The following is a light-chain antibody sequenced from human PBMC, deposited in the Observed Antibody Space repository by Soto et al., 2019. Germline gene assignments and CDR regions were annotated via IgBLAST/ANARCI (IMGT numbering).Light chain of an antibody. CDR1: SSNIGSNT. J-gene: IGLJ1*01. Sequence: QSVLTQPPSASGTPGQRVTISCSGSSSNIGSNTVNWYQQLPGTAPKLLIYSNNQRPSGVPDRFSGSKSGTSASLAISGLQSEDEADYYCEAWDDSLNGPLYVFGTGTKVTVL. CDR3: EAWDDSLNGPLYV. CDR2: SNN. V-gene: IGLV1-44*01.